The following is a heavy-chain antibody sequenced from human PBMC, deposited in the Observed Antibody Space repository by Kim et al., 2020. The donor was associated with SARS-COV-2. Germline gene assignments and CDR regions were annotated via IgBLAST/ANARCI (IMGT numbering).Heavy chain of an antibody. J-gene: IGHJ6*02. CDR2: ISSSSSYI. D-gene: IGHD2-2*03. CDR3: AREEYDGYCSSTGCYGWRNYYYYGMDV. Sequence: GGSLRLSCAASGFTFSSYSMNWVRQAPGKGLEWVSSISSSSSYIYYADSVKGRFTISRDNAKNSLYLQMNSLRAEDTAVYYCAREEYDGYCSSTGCYGWRNYYYYGMDVWGQGTTVTVSS. V-gene: IGHV3-21*01. CDR1: GFTFSSYS.